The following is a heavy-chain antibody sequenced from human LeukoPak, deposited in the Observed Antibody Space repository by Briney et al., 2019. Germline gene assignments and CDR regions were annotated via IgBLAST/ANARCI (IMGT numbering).Heavy chain of an antibody. CDR2: INPNSGDT. D-gene: IGHD6-13*01. V-gene: IGHV1-2*02. Sequence: ASVKVSCKASGYTFTGYYMHWVRQAPGQGLEWMGWINPNSGDTKYAQKFQGRVTMTRDTSIRTAYMELSRLRSDDTAVYYCARDKVAAAGLQADDYYYYYMDVWGKGTTVTVSS. CDR1: GYTFTGYY. J-gene: IGHJ6*03. CDR3: ARDKVAAAGLQADDYYYYYMDV.